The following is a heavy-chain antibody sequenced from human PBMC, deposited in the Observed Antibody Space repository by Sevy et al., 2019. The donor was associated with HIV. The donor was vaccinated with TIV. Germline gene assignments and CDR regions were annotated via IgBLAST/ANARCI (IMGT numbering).Heavy chain of an antibody. D-gene: IGHD1-26*01. CDR2: ITRDGKTK. V-gene: IGHV3-48*02. J-gene: IGHJ4*01. Sequence: GGSLRLSCAASVFSFSSSSMNWLRQAPGKGLEWLAYITRDGKTKYYADFVKGRFTISRDNAQNSLFLQLNSLRDDDTAVYYCARDYSGSYYRFDLWGHGTLVTVSS. CDR1: VFSFSSSS. CDR3: ARDYSGSYYRFDL.